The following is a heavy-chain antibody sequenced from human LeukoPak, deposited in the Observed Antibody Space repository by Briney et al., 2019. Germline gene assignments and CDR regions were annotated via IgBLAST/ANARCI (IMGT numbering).Heavy chain of an antibody. CDR1: GGSFSSSA. V-gene: IGHV1-69*05. D-gene: IGHD1-1*01. CDR3: AREITTTAGAFDI. Sequence: GASVKVSCKASGGSFSSSAINWVRQAPGQGLEWMGGLIPIFGSSNYAQKFQGRLTIITDETSSTGYMELSSLRSEDTAVYYCAREITTTAGAFDIWGQGTMVTVSS. J-gene: IGHJ3*02. CDR2: LIPIFGSS.